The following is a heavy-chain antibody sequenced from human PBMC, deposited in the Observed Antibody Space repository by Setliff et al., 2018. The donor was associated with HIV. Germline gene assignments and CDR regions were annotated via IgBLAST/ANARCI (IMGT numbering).Heavy chain of an antibody. CDR3: ARVGTGATEYFDY. CDR2: VNPNSGGT. CDR1: GYTFTDYY. J-gene: IGHJ4*02. Sequence: ASVKVSCKASGYTFTDYYIHWVRQAPGQGLQWMGWVNPNSGGTNSAQEFQGRVTMTRDTSISTAYMELSSLRSEDTAVYYCARVGTGATEYFDYWGQGTLVTVSS. V-gene: IGHV1-2*02. D-gene: IGHD1-26*01.